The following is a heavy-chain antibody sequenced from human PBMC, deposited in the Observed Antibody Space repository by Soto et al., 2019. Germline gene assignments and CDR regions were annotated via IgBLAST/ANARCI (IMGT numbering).Heavy chain of an antibody. CDR1: GYTFTSYD. J-gene: IGHJ5*02. CDR2: MNPDSGHT. Sequence: QVQLVQSGAEVKKPGASVKVSCKASGYTFTSYDINWVRQATGQWPEWMGWMNPDSGHTGYARKFRDRISMTRNTSKTTAYMELTSLRSDDTAIYDCARGRVRYSGSNYFDPGGRGTLVTVSS. CDR3: ARGRVRYSGSNYFDP. D-gene: IGHD5-12*01. V-gene: IGHV1-8*01.